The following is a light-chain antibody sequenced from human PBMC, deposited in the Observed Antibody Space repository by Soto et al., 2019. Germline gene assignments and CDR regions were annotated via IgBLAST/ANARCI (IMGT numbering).Light chain of an antibody. CDR3: YQYNNWPPLT. V-gene: IGKV3-15*01. J-gene: IGKJ1*01. CDR1: QRVSSN. CDR2: GAS. Sequence: EIVMTQSPATLSVSPGERATLSCRACQRVSSNLAWYQQKPGQAPRLLIYGASTRATGIPARFSGSGSGTEFTLTISSLQSEDYAVYYCYQYNNWPPLTFGQRTKVEIK.